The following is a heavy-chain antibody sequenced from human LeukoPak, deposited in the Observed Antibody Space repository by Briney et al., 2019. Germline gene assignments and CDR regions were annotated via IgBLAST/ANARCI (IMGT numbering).Heavy chain of an antibody. CDR1: GYTFSVYY. J-gene: IGHJ3*02. Sequence: ASVKVSCKASGYTFSVYYMHWVRQAPGQGLEWMGWINPNSGGTNYAQKFQGRVTMTRDTSISTAYTELSRLRSDDTAVYYCAREDCSSTSCYTKAFDIWGQGTMVTVSS. CDR3: AREDCSSTSCYTKAFDI. V-gene: IGHV1-2*02. D-gene: IGHD2-2*02. CDR2: INPNSGGT.